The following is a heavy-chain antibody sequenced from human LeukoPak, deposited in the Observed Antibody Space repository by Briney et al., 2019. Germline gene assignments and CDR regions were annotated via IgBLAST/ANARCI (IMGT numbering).Heavy chain of an antibody. Sequence: GASVKVSCKASGYTFTGYYMHWVRQAPGQGLERMGWINPNSGGTNYAQKFQGWVTMTRDTSISTAYMELSRLRSDDTAVYYCARDHSGYSGYDPQGYYYGMDVWGQGTTVTVSS. CDR2: INPNSGGT. CDR3: ARDHSGYSGYDPQGYYYGMDV. D-gene: IGHD5-12*01. J-gene: IGHJ6*02. V-gene: IGHV1-2*04. CDR1: GYTFTGYY.